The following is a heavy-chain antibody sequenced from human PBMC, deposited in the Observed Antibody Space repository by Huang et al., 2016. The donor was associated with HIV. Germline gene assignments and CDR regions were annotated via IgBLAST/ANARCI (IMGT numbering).Heavy chain of an antibody. D-gene: IGHD2-21*02. CDR3: ARVDSTANMMGVDL. J-gene: IGHJ4*02. CDR2: ISSDGNYI. CDR1: GFAFSDYG. Sequence: EVQLVESGGGQVHPGGSLRLSCAVSGFAFSDYGMNWVRQAPGTGLEWVASISSDGNYIYYADSVKGRFTISRDNAKNSLSLQINILGAEDTAVYYCARVDSTANMMGVDLWGRGTLVTVFS. V-gene: IGHV3-21*02.